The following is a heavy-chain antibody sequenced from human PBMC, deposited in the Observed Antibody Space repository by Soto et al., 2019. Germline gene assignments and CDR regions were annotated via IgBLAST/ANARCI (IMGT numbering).Heavy chain of an antibody. J-gene: IGHJ4*02. D-gene: IGHD3-10*01. Sequence: SVKVSCKAPGGTFSTYAISWVRQAPGQGLEWMGGIIPMFGTANYAQRFQGRVTMTRNTSISTAYMELSSLRSEDTAVYYCARGELLWFGELLRWGQGTLVTVSS. V-gene: IGHV1-69*05. CDR3: ARGELLWFGELLR. CDR1: GGTFSTYA. CDR2: IIPMFGTA.